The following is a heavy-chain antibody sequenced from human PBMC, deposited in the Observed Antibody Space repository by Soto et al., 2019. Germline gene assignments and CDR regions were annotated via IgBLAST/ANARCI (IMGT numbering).Heavy chain of an antibody. J-gene: IGHJ5*02. V-gene: IGHV4-59*01. CDR1: GGSISSYY. CDR3: ARYYDFWSGYYRNWFDP. Sequence: QVQLQESGPGLVKPSETLSLTCTVSGGSISSYYWSWIRQPPGKGLEWLGYIYYSGRTNYNPSLKSRVTISVATSKNQFSLKLSSVTAADTAVYYCARYYDFWSGYYRNWFDPWGQGTLVTVSS. D-gene: IGHD3-3*01. CDR2: IYYSGRT.